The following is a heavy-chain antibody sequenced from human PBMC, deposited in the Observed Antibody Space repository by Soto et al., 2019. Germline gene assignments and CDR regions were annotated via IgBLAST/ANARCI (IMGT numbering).Heavy chain of an antibody. V-gene: IGHV3-21*01. CDR1: GFTFSSYG. J-gene: IGHJ3*02. Sequence: PGGSLRLSCAASGFTFSSYGMHWVRQAPGKGLEWVSSISSSSSYIYYADSVKGRFTISRDNAKNSLYLQMNSLRAEDTAVYYCARDCSGGSCSSEIDAFDIWGQGTMVTVSS. CDR3: ARDCSGGSCSSEIDAFDI. D-gene: IGHD2-15*01. CDR2: ISSSSSYI.